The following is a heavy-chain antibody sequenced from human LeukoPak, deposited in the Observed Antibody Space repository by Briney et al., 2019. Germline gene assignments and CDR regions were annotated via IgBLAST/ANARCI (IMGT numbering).Heavy chain of an antibody. CDR2: IKEDGSEQ. V-gene: IGHV3-7*01. Sequence: GSLRLPCVAFGFTFSNYWMDWVPQAPGKGLEWVANIKEDGSEQYYVDSVKGRLTISRDNAKKLLSLQITSLRAEDTAVYYCARGKTYSDYWGQGTLVTVSS. J-gene: IGHJ4*02. D-gene: IGHD2-21*01. CDR1: GFTFSNYW. CDR3: ARGKTYSDY.